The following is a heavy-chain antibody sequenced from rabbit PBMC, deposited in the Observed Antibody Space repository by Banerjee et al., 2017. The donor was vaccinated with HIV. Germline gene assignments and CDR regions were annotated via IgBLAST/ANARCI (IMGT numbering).Heavy chain of an antibody. J-gene: IGHJ6*01. Sequence: QEQLVESGGGLVQPEGSLTLTCTASGFSFSSSYWICWVRQAPGKGLEWIACIYAGSGGYTGYASWAKGRFTISKTSSTTVTLQMTSLTAADTATYFCARNAGSTYGLSRLDLRGPGTLVTVS. CDR2: IYAGSGGYT. CDR1: GFSFSSSYW. D-gene: IGHD8-1*01. CDR3: ARNAGSTYGLSRLDL. V-gene: IGHV1S45*01.